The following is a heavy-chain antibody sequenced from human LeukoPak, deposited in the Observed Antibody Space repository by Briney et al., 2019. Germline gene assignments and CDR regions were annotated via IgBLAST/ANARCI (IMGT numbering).Heavy chain of an antibody. Sequence: ASVKVSCKASGYTFTTYDINWVRQATGQGLEWMGWMNPNSGDTGYPQKFQGRVTMTRDTSITTAYMELSSLRSEDTAVYYCARSGFGSGISFDLWGQGTLVTVSS. D-gene: IGHD3-22*01. CDR3: ARSGFGSGISFDL. J-gene: IGHJ5*02. V-gene: IGHV1-8*01. CDR2: MNPNSGDT. CDR1: GYTFTTYD.